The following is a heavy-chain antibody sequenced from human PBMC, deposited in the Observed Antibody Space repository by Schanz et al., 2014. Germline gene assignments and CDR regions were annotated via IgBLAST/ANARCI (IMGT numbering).Heavy chain of an antibody. CDR2: IGSRSSHI. Sequence: EVQLVESGGGLVKPGGSLRLSCGVSGFTASSHSMNWVRQAPGKGLEWVSSIGSRSSHIYYADSVKGRFTVSRDNAKNSVYLQMNGLRVEDTTVYYCVRERTNYGGNSYFFDHWGQGTLVTVSS. CDR3: VRERTNYGGNSYFFDH. CDR1: GFTASSHS. J-gene: IGHJ4*02. D-gene: IGHD2-21*02. V-gene: IGHV3-21*02.